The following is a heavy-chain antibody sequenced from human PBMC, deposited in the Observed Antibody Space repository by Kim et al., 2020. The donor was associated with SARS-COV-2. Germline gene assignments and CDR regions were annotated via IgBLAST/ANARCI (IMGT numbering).Heavy chain of an antibody. CDR1: GGSISSSSYY. J-gene: IGHJ4*02. D-gene: IGHD6-19*01. CDR2: IYYSGST. V-gene: IGHV4-39*01. CDR3: ARVYSSGWYRLGGGQFDY. Sequence: SETLSLTCTVSGGSISSSSYYWGWIRQPPGKGLEWIGSIYYSGSTYYNPSLKSRVTISVDTSKNQFSLKLSSVTAADTAVYYCARVYSSGWYRLGGGQFDYWGQGTLVTVSS.